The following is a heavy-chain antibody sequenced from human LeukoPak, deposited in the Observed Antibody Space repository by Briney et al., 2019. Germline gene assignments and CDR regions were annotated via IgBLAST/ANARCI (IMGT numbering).Heavy chain of an antibody. Sequence: GGSLRLSCAASGFTFSDYNMNWVRQAPGKGLEWVSYISSSSSTIYYADSVKGRFTISRDNAEDSLYLQMNSLRVEDTAVHYCARGPGNPTRNDHWGQGTLVTVSS. CDR2: ISSSSSTI. V-gene: IGHV3-48*01. J-gene: IGHJ4*02. CDR1: GFTFSDYN. CDR3: ARGPGNPTRNDH.